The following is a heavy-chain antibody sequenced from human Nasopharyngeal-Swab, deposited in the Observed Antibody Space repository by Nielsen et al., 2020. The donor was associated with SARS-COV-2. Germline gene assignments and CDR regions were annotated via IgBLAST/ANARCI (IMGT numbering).Heavy chain of an antibody. CDR1: GFTFSSYA. D-gene: IGHD3-22*01. Sequence: GESLKISCAASGFTFSSYAISWVRQAPVKGLEWVSGISGSGGSTYYADSVKGRFTISRDNSKNTLYLQMNSLRAEDTAVYYCAKEGGPTTIVVVLPYYFDYWGQGTLVTVSS. V-gene: IGHV3-23*01. J-gene: IGHJ4*02. CDR2: ISGSGGST. CDR3: AKEGGPTTIVVVLPYYFDY.